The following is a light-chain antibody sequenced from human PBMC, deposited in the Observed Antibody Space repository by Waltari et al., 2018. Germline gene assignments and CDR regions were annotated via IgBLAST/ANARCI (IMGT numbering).Light chain of an antibody. CDR3: QQRSSWFT. Sequence: EIVLTQSPGTLSLSPGESATLSCRASQSVDTYLAWYQKKPGQAPRLLIYDASTRATGIPARVSGRGYGTDCTLTRSSLVPEDFAVYYCQQRSSWFTVGGGTKVEV. CDR2: DAS. CDR1: QSVDTY. J-gene: IGKJ4*01. V-gene: IGKV3-11*01.